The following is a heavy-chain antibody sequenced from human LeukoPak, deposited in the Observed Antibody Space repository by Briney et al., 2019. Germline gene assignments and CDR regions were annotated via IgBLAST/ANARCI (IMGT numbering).Heavy chain of an antibody. CDR1: GFTFSNYW. CDR3: TRDNRYYY. V-gene: IGHV3-7*01. D-gene: IGHD2-21*01. CDR2: IKEDGSEK. J-gene: IGHJ4*02. Sequence: GGSLRLSCAASGFTFSNYWMSWVRQAPGKGLEWVANIKEDGSEKYYEDSVKGRFTISRDNAKNVVYLQMNSLRAEDTAVYYCTRDNRYYYWGQGTVVTVSS.